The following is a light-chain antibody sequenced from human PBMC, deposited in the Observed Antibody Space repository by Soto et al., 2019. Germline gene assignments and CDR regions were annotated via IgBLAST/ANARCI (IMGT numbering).Light chain of an antibody. CDR3: HQYVSSWT. Sequence: EIVMTQSPATLSVSPGERATLSCRASQRLVGNLAWFQHKPGQAPRLLIYGASSRATGIPDRFSGSGSGTDFTLTISRLEPEDFAVYYCHQYVSSWTFGQGTKV. V-gene: IGKV3D-15*01. J-gene: IGKJ1*01. CDR1: QRLVGN. CDR2: GAS.